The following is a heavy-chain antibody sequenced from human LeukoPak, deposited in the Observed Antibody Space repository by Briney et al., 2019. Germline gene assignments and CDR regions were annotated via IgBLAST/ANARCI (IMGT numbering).Heavy chain of an antibody. CDR3: ARDLGDDYYYYGMDV. CDR1: TFTFSSYS. D-gene: IGHD3-16*01. V-gene: IGHV3-30-3*01. CDR2: ISNDGSNK. J-gene: IGHJ6*02. Sequence: PGRSRRLSCAASTFTFSSYSIDWVRQAPGKGLEWVAGISNDGSNKYYADSVKGRFTIYRDNSKNTLYLQMNSLRAEDTAVYYCARDLGDDYYYYGMDVWGQGTTVTVSS.